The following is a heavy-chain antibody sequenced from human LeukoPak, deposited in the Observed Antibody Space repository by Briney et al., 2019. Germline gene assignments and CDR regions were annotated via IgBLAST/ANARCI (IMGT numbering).Heavy chain of an antibody. CDR2: ISSGGTTI. Sequence: PGGSLRLSCSTSGVTFSGYSMNWVRQAPGKGLEWISYISSGGTTIYYVDSVKGRFTISRDNAKSSLYLQMNSLRAEDTAVYYCATVGRSTRPGHWGQGTLVTVSS. CDR3: ATVGRSTRPGH. V-gene: IGHV3-48*04. J-gene: IGHJ4*02. D-gene: IGHD6-6*01. CDR1: GVTFSGYS.